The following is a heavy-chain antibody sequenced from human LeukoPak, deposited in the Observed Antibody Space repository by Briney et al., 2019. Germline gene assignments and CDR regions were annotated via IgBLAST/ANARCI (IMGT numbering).Heavy chain of an antibody. D-gene: IGHD6-13*01. CDR2: ISSSSSTI. CDR3: ARDYTRVAAAVNWFDP. J-gene: IGHJ5*02. Sequence: GGSLRLSCAASGFTFSSYSMNWVRQAPGKGLEWVSYISSSSSTIYYADSVKGRFTISRDNAKNSLYLQMNSLRAEDTAVYYCARDYTRVAAAVNWFDPWGQGTLVTVSS. CDR1: GFTFSSYS. V-gene: IGHV3-48*04.